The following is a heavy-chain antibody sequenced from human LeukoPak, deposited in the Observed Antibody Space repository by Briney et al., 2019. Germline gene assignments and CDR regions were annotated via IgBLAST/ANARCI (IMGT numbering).Heavy chain of an antibody. CDR1: GFSFSGYA. V-gene: IGHV3-23*01. Sequence: GSLRLSCSASGFSFSGYALSWVRQAPGKGLEWVSSISHNGGSTLYADSMKGRFTISRDNSKSTLYLDVSSLRAEDTAVYYCARGGSGNWNAPFDYWGQGTLVTVSS. CDR3: ARGGSGNWNAPFDY. CDR2: ISHNGGST. D-gene: IGHD1-1*01. J-gene: IGHJ4*02.